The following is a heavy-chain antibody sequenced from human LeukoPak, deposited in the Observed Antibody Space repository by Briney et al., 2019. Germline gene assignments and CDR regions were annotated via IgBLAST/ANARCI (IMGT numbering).Heavy chain of an antibody. V-gene: IGHV4-34*01. CDR2: INHSGIT. Sequence: PSETLSLTRAVYGGSSSGYYWSWIRQPPGQGLEWIGGINHSGITNYTPTLNSPVTISVDQSKNQFPLKLSSVAAADTAVYYCARARSLPAASLFGYWGQGTRATVSA. D-gene: IGHD2-2*01. J-gene: IGHJ4*02. CDR3: ARARSLPAASLFGY. CDR1: GGSSSGYY.